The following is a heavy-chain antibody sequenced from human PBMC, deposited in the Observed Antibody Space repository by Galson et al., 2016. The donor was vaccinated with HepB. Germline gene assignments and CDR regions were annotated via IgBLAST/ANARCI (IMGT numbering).Heavy chain of an antibody. CDR2: IFSGDAT. V-gene: IGHV3-53*01. D-gene: IGHD6-13*01. Sequence: SLRLSCAASGFSVSGKYMSWARQAPGKGLEWVSAIFSGDATYYRDSVKGRFTISRDTSKNTLYLQMNNLRAEDTAVYYCAKDRDSNWYEKYFQHWGQGTLVTVSS. J-gene: IGHJ1*01. CDR1: GFSVSGKY. CDR3: AKDRDSNWYEKYFQH.